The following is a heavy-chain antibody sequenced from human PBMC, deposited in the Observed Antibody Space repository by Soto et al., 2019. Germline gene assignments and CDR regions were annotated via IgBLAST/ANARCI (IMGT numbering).Heavy chain of an antibody. CDR3: EQEDPGGWHLFDT. D-gene: IGHD6-19*01. J-gene: IGHJ1*01. Sequence: GGSLRLSCAASGFTFRVYGMHWVRQAPGKGLEWVADISYDGNKKYYTDSVKGRFTISRDNSKNTLYLQMNSLRTEDTALYYCEQEDPGGWHLFDTWGQGTLVTVSS. V-gene: IGHV3-30*18. CDR1: GFTFRVYG. CDR2: ISYDGNKK.